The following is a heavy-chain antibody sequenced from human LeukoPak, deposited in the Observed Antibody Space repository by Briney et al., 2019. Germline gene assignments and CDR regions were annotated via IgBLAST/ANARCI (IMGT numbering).Heavy chain of an antibody. CDR1: GFTFSSYA. CDR3: AVDCSSTSCY. V-gene: IGHV3-30-3*01. Sequence: GGSLRLSCAASGFTFSSYAMHWVRQAPGKGLEWVAVISYDGSNKYYADSVKGRFTISRDNSKNTLYLKMNSLRAEDTAVYYCAVDCSSTSCYWGQGTLVTVSS. D-gene: IGHD2-2*01. CDR2: ISYDGSNK. J-gene: IGHJ4*02.